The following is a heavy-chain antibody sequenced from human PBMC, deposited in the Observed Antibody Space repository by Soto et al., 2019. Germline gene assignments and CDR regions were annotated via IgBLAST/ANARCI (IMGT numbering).Heavy chain of an antibody. J-gene: IGHJ3*02. V-gene: IGHV3-7*01. D-gene: IGHD3-22*01. CDR1: GFSLRNHW. CDR3: ARTCSYDAAGHYRPFAM. Sequence: GGSLRLSCEASGFSLRNHWMNWVRQAPGKGLEWVANIKQDGSEANYVASVKGRFTISRDNAKNSLYLQMNSLRAEDTAVYFCARTCSYDAAGHYRPFAMWGQGPLVTASS. CDR2: IKQDGSEA.